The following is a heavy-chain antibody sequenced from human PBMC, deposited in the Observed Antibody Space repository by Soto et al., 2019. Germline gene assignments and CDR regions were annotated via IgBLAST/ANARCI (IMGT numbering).Heavy chain of an antibody. CDR3: ARDRVEGYYESSGYSL. D-gene: IGHD3-22*01. J-gene: IGHJ4*02. CDR2: MNPNSGDT. Sequence: ASVKVSCKASGYTFTTYDINWVRQATGQGLEWMGWMNPNSGDTGYAEKFQGRVTMTRNTAINTAYMELSSLRADDTAVYYCARDRVEGYYESSGYSLWGQGTLVTVSS. V-gene: IGHV1-8*01. CDR1: GYTFTTYD.